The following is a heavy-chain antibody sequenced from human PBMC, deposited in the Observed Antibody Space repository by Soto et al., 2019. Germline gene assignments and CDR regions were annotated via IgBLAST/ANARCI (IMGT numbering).Heavy chain of an antibody. CDR1: GYTFTDHD. V-gene: IGHV1-2*02. Sequence: GASVKVSCKASGYTFTDHDIHWLRQAPGQSLEWMGWIKPYSGGTHFARKFQHRVTMARDTSVSTAYMELSSLNSDDTAVYYCARPKYGETYFDSWGQGTVVTVSS. D-gene: IGHD2-21*01. J-gene: IGHJ4*02. CDR2: IKPYSGGT. CDR3: ARPKYGETYFDS.